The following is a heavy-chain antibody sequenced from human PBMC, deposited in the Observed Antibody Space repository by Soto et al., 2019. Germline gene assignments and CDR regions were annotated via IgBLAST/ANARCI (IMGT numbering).Heavy chain of an antibody. CDR3: GREIRGYSRALDY. CDR1: GDSVNSENYY. J-gene: IGHJ4*02. V-gene: IGHV4-61*01. Sequence: KASETLSLTCSVSGDSVNSENYYWTWIRQSPGKGLEWIGYAHSGGRSDYNPSLKSRVTISLNTPVNQFSLQLTSVTAADTAVYYCGREIRGYSRALDYWGQGTLVTVSS. CDR2: AHSGGRS. D-gene: IGHD5-18*01.